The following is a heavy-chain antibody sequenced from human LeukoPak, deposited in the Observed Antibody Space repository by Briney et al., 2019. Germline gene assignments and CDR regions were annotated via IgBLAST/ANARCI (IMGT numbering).Heavy chain of an antibody. J-gene: IGHJ5*02. Sequence: GASVKVSCKAAGFTFIDYCSHWVRQAPGQGPEWMGGIIPIFGTANYAQKFQGRVTITTDESTSTAYMELSSLRSEDTAVYYCARAIVVVPAAIGWFDPWGQGTLVTVSS. CDR3: ARAIVVVPAAIGWFDP. V-gene: IGHV1-69*05. D-gene: IGHD2-2*01. CDR2: IIPIFGTA. CDR1: GFTFIDYC.